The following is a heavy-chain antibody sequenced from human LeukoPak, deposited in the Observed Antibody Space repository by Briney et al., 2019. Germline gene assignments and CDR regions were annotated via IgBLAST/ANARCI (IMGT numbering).Heavy chain of an antibody. V-gene: IGHV4-34*01. CDR1: GGSFSGYY. J-gene: IGHJ6*03. D-gene: IGHD6-19*01. CDR3: ARGQRLVYYYYMHV. CDR2: INHSGST. Sequence: SETLSLTCAVYGGSFSGYYWSWIRQPPGKGLEWIGEINHSGSTNYNPSLKSRVTISVDTSKNQFSLKLSSVTAADTAVYYCARGQRLVYYYYMHVWGKGPTVTVSS.